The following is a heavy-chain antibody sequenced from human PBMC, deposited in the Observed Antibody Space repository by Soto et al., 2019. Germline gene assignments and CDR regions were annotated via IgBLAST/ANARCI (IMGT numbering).Heavy chain of an antibody. D-gene: IGHD5-18*01. CDR3: ARHNGYGAWFDS. J-gene: IGHJ5*01. V-gene: IGHV1-2*02. CDR1: GGAFSRTP. Sequence: LKLSRQDAGGAFSRTPIPCMRQGPRQGLEWMXXIXXTXGXXXYXXXFEGRVTMAGDTSISRGWVVLSRLTSDDTAVYYCARHNGYGAWFDSWGQGTRV. CDR2: IXXTXGXX.